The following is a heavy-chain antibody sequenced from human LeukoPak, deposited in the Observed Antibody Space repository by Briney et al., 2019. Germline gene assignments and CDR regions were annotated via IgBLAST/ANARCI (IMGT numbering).Heavy chain of an antibody. CDR2: INAGNGNT. V-gene: IGHV1-3*01. CDR1: GYTFTSYA. CDR3: ARAGVAAAGTGFDP. D-gene: IGHD6-13*01. Sequence: ASVKVSCKASGYTFTSYAMHWVRQAPGQRLEWMGWINAGNGNTKYSQKFQGRVTITRDTSASTAYMELSSLRSEDTAVYYCARAGVAAAGTGFDPWGQGTLVTVSS. J-gene: IGHJ5*02.